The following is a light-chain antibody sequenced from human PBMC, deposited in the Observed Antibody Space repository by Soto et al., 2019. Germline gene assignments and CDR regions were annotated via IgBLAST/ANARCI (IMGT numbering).Light chain of an antibody. CDR2: DTS. CDR3: QQYGGSPLVT. CDR1: QSVSNNY. J-gene: IGKJ4*01. V-gene: IGKV3-20*01. Sequence: EIVLTQAPDTLSLSPGDRATLSCWASQSVSNNYLAWYQQKPGQAPRLLIYDTSKRVTGIPDRFSGSGSGTDFTLTISRLEPEDFAVYYCQQYGGSPLVTFGGGTKVE.